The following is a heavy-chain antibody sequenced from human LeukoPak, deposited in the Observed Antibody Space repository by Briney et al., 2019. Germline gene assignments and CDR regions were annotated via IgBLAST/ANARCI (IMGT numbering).Heavy chain of an antibody. V-gene: IGHV3-48*03. D-gene: IGHD3-10*02. CDR3: AELGITMIGGV. J-gene: IGHJ6*04. CDR1: GFTFSSYE. Sequence: GGSLRLSCAASGFTFSSYEMNWVRQAAGNGRGWVSYISSSRSTLYYADSVKGRFTISREHAKNSLYLQMKSLRAEDTAVYYCAELGITMIGGVWGKGTTVTISS. CDR2: ISSSRSTL.